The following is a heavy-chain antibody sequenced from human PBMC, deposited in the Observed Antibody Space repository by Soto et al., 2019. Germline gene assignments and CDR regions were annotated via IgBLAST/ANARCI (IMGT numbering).Heavy chain of an antibody. CDR3: VRDGTKTLRDWFDP. Sequence: TSETLSLTCTVSGASISGSYWSWIRKSAGKGLEWIGRIYATGTTDYNPSLKSRVMMSVDTSKKQFSLKLRSVTAADTAVYYCVRDGTKTLRDWFDPWGQGSSVTVSS. J-gene: IGHJ5*02. CDR1: GASISGSY. V-gene: IGHV4-4*07. CDR2: IYATGTT. D-gene: IGHD1-1*01.